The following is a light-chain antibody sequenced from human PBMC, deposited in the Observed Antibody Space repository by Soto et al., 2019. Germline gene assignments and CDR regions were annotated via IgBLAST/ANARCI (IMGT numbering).Light chain of an antibody. J-gene: IGLJ1*01. CDR2: SNS. CDR1: SSNIGGNI. Sequence: QSVLTQPPSASGTPGQRVTISCSGSSSNIGGNIVNWYQQLPGTAPKLLIYSNSQRPSGVPDRFSGSKSGTSASLAISGLQSEDEADYYCAAWDDSLNGYVFGTGTKLTVL. CDR3: AAWDDSLNGYV. V-gene: IGLV1-44*01.